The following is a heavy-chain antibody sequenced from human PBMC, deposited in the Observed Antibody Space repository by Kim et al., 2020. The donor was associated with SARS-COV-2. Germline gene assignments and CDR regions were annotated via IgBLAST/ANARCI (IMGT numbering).Heavy chain of an antibody. V-gene: IGHV3-33*06. Sequence: GGSLRLSCAASGFTFSSYGMHWVRQAPGKGLEWVAVIWYDGSNKYYADSVKGRFTISRDNSKNTLYLQMTSLRAEDTAVYYCGKEQFHWGPFDYWGQGTLVTVSS. CDR1: GFTFSSYG. J-gene: IGHJ4*02. D-gene: IGHD7-27*01. CDR2: IWYDGSNK. CDR3: GKEQFHWGPFDY.